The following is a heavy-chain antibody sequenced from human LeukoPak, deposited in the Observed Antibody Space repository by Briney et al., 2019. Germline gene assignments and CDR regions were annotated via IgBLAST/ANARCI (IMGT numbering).Heavy chain of an antibody. CDR1: GFTFSRYW. CDR3: ARDDEFTLGTDS. V-gene: IGHV3-7*01. Sequence: GGSLRLSCAASGFTFSRYWMSWVRQAPGKGLEWVANIKEDGGETYYADSVKGRFTISRDNAKSSLFLQMNSLRAEDTAVYYCARDDEFTLGTDSWGQGTLVTVSS. D-gene: IGHD3-16*01. CDR2: IKEDGGET. J-gene: IGHJ4*02.